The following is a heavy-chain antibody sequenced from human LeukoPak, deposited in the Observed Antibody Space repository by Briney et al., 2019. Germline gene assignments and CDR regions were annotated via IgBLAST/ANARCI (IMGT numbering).Heavy chain of an antibody. CDR3: ARDWGSGSSGSFDY. J-gene: IGHJ4*02. CDR1: GGSISSYY. Sequence: SETLSLTCTVSGGSISSYYWSWIRQPAGKGLEWIGRIYTSGSTNYNPSLKSRVTMSVDTSKNQFSLKLSSVTAADTAVYYCARDWGSGSSGSFDYWGQGTLVTVSS. V-gene: IGHV4-4*07. D-gene: IGHD1-26*01. CDR2: IYTSGST.